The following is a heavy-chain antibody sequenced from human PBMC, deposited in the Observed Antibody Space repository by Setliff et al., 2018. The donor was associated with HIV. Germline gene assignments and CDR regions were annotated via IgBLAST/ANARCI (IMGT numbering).Heavy chain of an antibody. V-gene: IGHV3-23*01. D-gene: IGHD4-17*01. CDR2: ISGSGGRT. CDR1: GYSISSGYY. CDR3: ARSPYGDYGLDY. J-gene: IGHJ4*02. Sequence: ETLSLTCAVSGYSISSGYYWGWVRQAPGKGLEWVSDISGSGGRTYYADSVKGRFTISRDSSKNSLYLQMNTLRAEDTAVYFCARSPYGDYGLDYWGQGTLVTVSS.